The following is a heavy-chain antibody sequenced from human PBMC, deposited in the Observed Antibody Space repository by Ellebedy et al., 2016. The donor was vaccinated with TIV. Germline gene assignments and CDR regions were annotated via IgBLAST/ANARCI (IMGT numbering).Heavy chain of an antibody. CDR2: ISGNGDKT. CDR3: ARDNWNGLASDY. V-gene: IGHV3-64*01. J-gene: IGHJ4*02. D-gene: IGHD1-20*01. CDR1: GFTFSSYT. Sequence: GESLKFSCATSGFTFSSYTMHWVRQAPGKGLEYISAISGNGDKTYYVTSVKGRFTISRDNARKSLYLQMNSLRAEDTAVYYCARDNWNGLASDYWGQGTLVTVSS.